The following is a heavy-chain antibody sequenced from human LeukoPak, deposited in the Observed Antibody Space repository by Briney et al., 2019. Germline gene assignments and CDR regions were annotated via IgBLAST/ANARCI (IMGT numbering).Heavy chain of an antibody. CDR2: IYTSGST. V-gene: IGHV4-4*07. CDR1: GGSFSSYY. D-gene: IGHD6-13*01. Sequence: SETLSLTCTVSGGSFSSYYWNWIRQPAGKGLEWIGRIYTSGSTNYNPSLKSRVTMSVDTSKNQFSLKLNSVTAADTAVYYCERAGDSTSPLDYWGQGTLVTVSS. J-gene: IGHJ4*02. CDR3: ERAGDSTSPLDY.